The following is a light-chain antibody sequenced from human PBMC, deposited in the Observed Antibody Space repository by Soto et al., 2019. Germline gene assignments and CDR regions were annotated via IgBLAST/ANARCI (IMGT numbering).Light chain of an antibody. J-gene: IGLJ2*01. CDR1: SSDVGDYKY. CDR3: SSSTSSSTVDVV. CDR2: DVS. V-gene: IGLV2-14*01. Sequence: QSALTQPASVSGSPGQSITISCTGISSDVGDYKYVSWYQQHPGKAPKVMIYDVSNRPSGVSNRFSGSKSGNTASLTISGLQAEDEAHYYCSSSTSSSTVDVVFGGGTKVTVL.